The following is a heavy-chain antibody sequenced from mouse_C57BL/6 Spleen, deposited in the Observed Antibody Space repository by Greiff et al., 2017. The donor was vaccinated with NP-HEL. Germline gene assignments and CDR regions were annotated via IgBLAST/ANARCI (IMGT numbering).Heavy chain of an antibody. CDR2: IDPSDSYT. CDR1: GYTFTSYW. CDR3: AAIYYGSSYDYAMDY. Sequence: QVQLQQPGAELVKPGASVKLSCKASGYTFTSYWMQWVKQRPGQGLEWIGEIDPSDSYTNYNQKFKGKATLTVDTSSSTAYMQLSSLTSEDSAVYYCAAIYYGSSYDYAMDYWGQGTSVTVSS. D-gene: IGHD1-1*01. J-gene: IGHJ4*01. V-gene: IGHV1-50*01.